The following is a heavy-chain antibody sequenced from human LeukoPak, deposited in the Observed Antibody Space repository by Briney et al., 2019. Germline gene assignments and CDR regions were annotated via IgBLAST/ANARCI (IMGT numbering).Heavy chain of an antibody. D-gene: IGHD6-13*01. CDR1: GFTFSSYA. Sequence: GGSLRLSCAASGFTFSSYAMHWVRQAPGKGLEWVAVISYDGSNKYYADSVKGRFTISRDNSKNTLYLQMNSLRAEDTAVYYCAREVRTAAASCGMDVWGQGTTVTVSS. CDR3: AREVRTAAASCGMDV. V-gene: IGHV3-30-3*01. CDR2: ISYDGSNK. J-gene: IGHJ6*02.